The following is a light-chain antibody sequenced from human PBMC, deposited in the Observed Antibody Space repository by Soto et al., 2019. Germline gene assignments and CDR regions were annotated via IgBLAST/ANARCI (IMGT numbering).Light chain of an antibody. CDR2: DAS. V-gene: IGKV3-11*01. Sequence: EIVLTQSPVTLSLSPGEGATLSCKASQSISIDLAWYQQKPGQVPRLLIYDASSRATGIPGRFTGSGSGTDFTLTISSLEPEDFAVYYCQQRGNWPRTWAFGQGTKLEV. CDR3: QQRGNWPRTWA. CDR1: QSISID. J-gene: IGKJ1*01.